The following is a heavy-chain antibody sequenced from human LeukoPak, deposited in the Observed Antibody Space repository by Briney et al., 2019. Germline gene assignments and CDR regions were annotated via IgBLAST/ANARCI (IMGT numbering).Heavy chain of an antibody. CDR3: ARAPGFITEAPYAFDI. D-gene: IGHD3-22*01. CDR1: GFTFSSYA. J-gene: IGHJ3*02. V-gene: IGHV3-30-3*01. Sequence: GGSLRLSCAASGFTFSSYAMHWVRQAPGKGLEWVAVISYDGSNKYYADSVKGRFTISRDNSKNTLYLQMNSLRAEDTAVYYCARAPGFITEAPYAFDIWGQGTMVTVSS. CDR2: ISYDGSNK.